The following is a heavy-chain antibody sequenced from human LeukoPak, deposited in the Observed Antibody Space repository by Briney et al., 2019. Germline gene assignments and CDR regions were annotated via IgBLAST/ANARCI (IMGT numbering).Heavy chain of an antibody. CDR1: GASISRSADY. CDR3: AKEPTGDKSFDS. CDR2: IFYSGVT. Sequence: SETLSLTCTVSGASISRSADYWGWFRQPPGKGLEWIATIFYSGVTYYNPSLKSQVSISIATSENHFSLQLSFVTAADTALYFCAKEPTGDKSFDSWGQGTLVTVSS. V-gene: IGHV4-39*07. D-gene: IGHD7-27*01. J-gene: IGHJ4*02.